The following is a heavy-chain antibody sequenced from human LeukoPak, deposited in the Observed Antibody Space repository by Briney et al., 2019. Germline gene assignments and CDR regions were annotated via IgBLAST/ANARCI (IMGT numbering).Heavy chain of an antibody. V-gene: IGHV3-7*01. CDR2: INEDGSGK. Sequence: GGSLRLSCVSSGFTFSNYWMKWVRQAPGKGLEWVASINEDGSGKFSVGSVKDRITISRDNTRNSLDLQIISLTVEDTAIYYCARDDGDVWGTGTTVTVSS. CDR3: ARDDGDV. CDR1: GFTFSNYW. J-gene: IGHJ6*04.